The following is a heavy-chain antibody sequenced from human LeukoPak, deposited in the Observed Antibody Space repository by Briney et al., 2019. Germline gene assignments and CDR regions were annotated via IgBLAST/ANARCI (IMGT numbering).Heavy chain of an antibody. CDR1: GFTFSSYA. Sequence: PGGSLRLSCAASGFTFSSYAMSWVRQPPGKGLEWIGEIGHSGSTNYNPSLKSRVTTSVDTSKNQFSLKLSSVTAADTAVYYCARVLWGTYYFDYWGQGTLVTVSS. J-gene: IGHJ4*02. V-gene: IGHV4-34*01. D-gene: IGHD3-16*01. CDR3: ARVLWGTYYFDY. CDR2: IGHSGST.